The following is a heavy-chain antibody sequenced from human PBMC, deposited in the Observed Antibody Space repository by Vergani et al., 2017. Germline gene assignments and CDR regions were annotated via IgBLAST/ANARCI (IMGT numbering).Heavy chain of an antibody. CDR2: IYWNDDK. D-gene: IGHD4-17*01. J-gene: IGHJ4*02. Sequence: QITLKESGPTLVKPTQTLTLTCTFSGFSLSTSGVGVGWIRQPPGKALEWLALIYWNDDKRYSPSLKSRLTITKDTSKNQVVLTMTIMDPVDTATYYCAHRQEGYGDWYFDYWGQGTLVTVSS. CDR1: GFSLSTSGVG. CDR3: AHRQEGYGDWYFDY. V-gene: IGHV2-5*01.